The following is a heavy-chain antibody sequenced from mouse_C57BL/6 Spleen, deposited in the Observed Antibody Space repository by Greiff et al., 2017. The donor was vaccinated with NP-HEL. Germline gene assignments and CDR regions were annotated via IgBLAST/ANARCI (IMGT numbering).Heavy chain of an antibody. CDR3: TRSKGDFYAMDY. CDR1: GFTFSDAW. D-gene: IGHD2-5*01. Sequence: EVKLVESGGGLVQPGGSMKLSCAASGFTFSDAWMDWVRQSPEKGLEWVAEIRNKANNHATYYAESVKGRFTISRDDSKSSVYLQMNSLRAEDTGIYYCTRSKGDFYAMDYWGQGTSVTVSS. V-gene: IGHV6-6*01. CDR2: IRNKANNHAT. J-gene: IGHJ4*01.